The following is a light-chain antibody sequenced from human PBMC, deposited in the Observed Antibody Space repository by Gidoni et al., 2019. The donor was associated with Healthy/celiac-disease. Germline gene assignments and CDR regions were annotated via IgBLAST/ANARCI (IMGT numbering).Light chain of an antibody. CDR1: QSISSY. Sequence: DIQMPQSPSSLSASVGDRVTLTCRASQSISSYLNWYQQKPGKAPKLLIYAASSLQSGVPSRFSGSGSGTDFTLTISSLQPEDFATYYCQQSYSTPRVTFGQXTRLEIK. CDR3: QQSYSTPRVT. V-gene: IGKV1-39*01. J-gene: IGKJ5*01. CDR2: AAS.